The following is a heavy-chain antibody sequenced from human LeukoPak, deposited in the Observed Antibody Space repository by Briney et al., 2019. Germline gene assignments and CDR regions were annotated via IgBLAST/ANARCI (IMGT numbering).Heavy chain of an antibody. CDR3: SVRTNYYYMDV. V-gene: IGHV7-4-1*02. J-gene: IGHJ6*03. CDR1: GYTFTSYA. Sequence: ASVKVSCKASGYTFTSYATNWVRQAPGQGLEWMGWINTNTGNPTYAQGFTGRFVFSLDTSVSTAYLQISSLKAEDTAVYYCSVRTNYYYMDVWGKGTTVTVSS. CDR2: INTNTGNP. D-gene: IGHD3-10*01.